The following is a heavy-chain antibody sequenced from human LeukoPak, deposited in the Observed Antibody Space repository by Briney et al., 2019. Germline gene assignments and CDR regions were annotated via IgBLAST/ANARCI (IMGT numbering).Heavy chain of an antibody. CDR1: GFTFSSYA. D-gene: IGHD3-22*01. Sequence: PGGSVRLSCAASGFTFSSYAMSWVRQAPGKGLEWVGGIIGSGGSTYYADSVKGRFTISRDNSKNTLYLQMNSLRAEDTAVYYCAKGSPYYYDIPFDYWGQGTLVTVSS. CDR3: AKGSPYYYDIPFDY. J-gene: IGHJ4*02. CDR2: IIGSGGST. V-gene: IGHV3-23*01.